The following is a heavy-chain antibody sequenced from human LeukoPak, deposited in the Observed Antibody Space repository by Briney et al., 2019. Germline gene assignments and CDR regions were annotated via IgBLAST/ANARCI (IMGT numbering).Heavy chain of an antibody. V-gene: IGHV4-39*07. CDR2: IYYSGST. Sequence: SETLSLTCTVSGGSISSSSYYWGWIRQPPGKGLEWIGSIYYSGSTYYNPSLKSRVTISVDTSKNQFSLHLNSVTAADTAVYYCAREGRTTVTTTSNWGQGTLVTVSS. J-gene: IGHJ4*02. CDR1: GGSISSSSYY. CDR3: AREGRTTVTTTSN. D-gene: IGHD4-17*01.